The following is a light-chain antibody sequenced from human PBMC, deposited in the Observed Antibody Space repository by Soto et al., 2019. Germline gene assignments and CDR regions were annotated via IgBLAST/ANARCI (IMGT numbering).Light chain of an antibody. CDR3: QQLRMYPST. J-gene: IGKJ4*01. V-gene: IGKV1-6*01. CDR1: TGIRTD. Sequence: AIQLTQSPSSLSASVGDRVTITCRASTGIRTDLSWYQQKPGKVPKVLIYAATSLHSGVPSRFSGSGSGTDFALTITSLQAEDFATYYCQQLRMYPSTFGGGTKVDIK. CDR2: AAT.